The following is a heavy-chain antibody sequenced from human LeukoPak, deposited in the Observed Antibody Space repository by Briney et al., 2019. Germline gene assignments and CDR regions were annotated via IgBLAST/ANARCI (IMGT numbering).Heavy chain of an antibody. CDR2: INPNSGGT. D-gene: IGHD1-26*01. J-gene: IGHJ4*02. CDR1: GYTVTGYY. Sequence: ASVTVSCKASGYTVTGYYMHWVRQAPGQGLEWMGWINPNSGGTNYAQKFQGRVTMTRDTSISTAYMELSRLRSDDTAVYYCARVGGATTFYFDYWGQGTLVTVSS. V-gene: IGHV1-2*02. CDR3: ARVGGATTFYFDY.